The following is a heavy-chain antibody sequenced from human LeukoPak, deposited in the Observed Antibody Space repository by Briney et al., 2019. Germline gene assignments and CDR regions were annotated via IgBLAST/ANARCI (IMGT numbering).Heavy chain of an antibody. CDR2: ISSSSSYI. CDR3: AREPIVVVVAATLSAFDI. Sequence: PGGALRLACAASGFTFSSYRMNWVRQAPGKGLEWVSSISSSSSYIYYADSVKGRFTISRDNAKNSLYLQMNSLRAEDTAVYHCAREPIVVVVAATLSAFDIRGQGTMVTVSS. V-gene: IGHV3-21*01. D-gene: IGHD2-15*01. CDR1: GFTFSSYR. J-gene: IGHJ3*02.